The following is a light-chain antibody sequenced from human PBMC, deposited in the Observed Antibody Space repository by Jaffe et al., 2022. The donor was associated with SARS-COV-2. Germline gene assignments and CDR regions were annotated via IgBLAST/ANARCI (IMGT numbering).Light chain of an antibody. CDR1: SSDVGGYNY. J-gene: IGLJ1*01. Sequence: QSALSQPRSVSGSPGQSVTISCTGTSSDVGGYNYVSWFQQHPGKAPKLMVYDVSKRPSGVPDRFSGSKSGNTASLTISGLQAGDEADYYCCSYGGTSLAVFGTGTEVTVL. CDR2: DVS. CDR3: CSYGGTSLAV. V-gene: IGLV2-11*01.